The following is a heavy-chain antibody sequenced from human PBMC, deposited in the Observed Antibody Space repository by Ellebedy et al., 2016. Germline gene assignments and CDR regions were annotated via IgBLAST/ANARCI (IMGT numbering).Heavy chain of an antibody. D-gene: IGHD2-2*01. CDR3: ARDRGTTRHLANYYAIDV. V-gene: IGHV3-21*01. CDR1: GFTFSSYN. Sequence: GGSLRLSCAASGFTFSSYNMNWVRQAPGKGLEWVSSISGTSGYIYYADSVMGRFTISRDNAKNSLYLQMNSLRAEDTAVYYCARDRGTTRHLANYYAIDVWGHGTTVTVSS. CDR2: ISGTSGYI. J-gene: IGHJ6*02.